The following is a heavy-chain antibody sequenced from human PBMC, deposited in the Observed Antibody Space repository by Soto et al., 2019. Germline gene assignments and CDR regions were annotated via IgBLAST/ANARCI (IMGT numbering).Heavy chain of an antibody. D-gene: IGHD6-19*01. CDR2: INDRGGST. CDR3: VSGWYCDY. CDR1: GFTFSNYA. J-gene: IGHJ4*02. V-gene: IGHV3-23*01. Sequence: EVQLLESGGGLVQPGGSLRLSCAASGFTFSNYAMSWVRQAPGKGLEWVSTINDRGGSTYYADSVKGRFTISRDNSKKTLHLQMNSQSAEDTAVYYCVSGWYCDYWGQRTLVTVSS.